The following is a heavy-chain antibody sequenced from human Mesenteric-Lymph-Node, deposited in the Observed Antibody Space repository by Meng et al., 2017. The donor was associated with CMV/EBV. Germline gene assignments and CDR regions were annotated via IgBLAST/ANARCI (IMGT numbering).Heavy chain of an antibody. V-gene: IGHV3-21*01. D-gene: IGHD3-3*01. Sequence: GGSLRLSCAASGFTFSSYSMNWVRQAPGKGLEWVSSISSSSSYIYYADSVKGRFTISRDNAKNSLYLQMNSLRAEDTAVYYCARDRYDFWRGAFDIWGQGTMVTVSS. CDR2: ISSSSSYI. CDR1: GFTFSSYS. J-gene: IGHJ3*02. CDR3: ARDRYDFWRGAFDI.